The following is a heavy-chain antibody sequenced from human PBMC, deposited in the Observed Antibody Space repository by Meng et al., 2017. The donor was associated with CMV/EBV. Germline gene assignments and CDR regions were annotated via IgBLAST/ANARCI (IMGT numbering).Heavy chain of an antibody. V-gene: IGHV4-59*01. CDR1: GGSISSYY. Sequence: GSLRLSCTVSGGSISSYYWSWIRQPPGKGLEWIGYIYYSGSTNYNPSLKSRVTISVDTSKNQFFLKLSSVTAADTAVYYCATARGYSSSWYAEDYYGMDVWGQGTTVTVSS. D-gene: IGHD6-13*01. J-gene: IGHJ6*02. CDR3: ATARGYSSSWYAEDYYGMDV. CDR2: IYYSGST.